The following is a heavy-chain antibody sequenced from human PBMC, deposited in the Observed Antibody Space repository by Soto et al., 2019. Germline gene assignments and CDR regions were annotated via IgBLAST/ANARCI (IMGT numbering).Heavy chain of an antibody. CDR3: ARGSRSWNPPDLYGMYX. V-gene: IGHV3-30-3*01. Sequence: PGGSLRLSFAASGFTFSSCAMHWVRQAPGKGLEWVAFIAYDGSNKYYADSVKGRFTISRDNSKNTLYLQMNSLRAEDTAVYYCARGSRSWNPPDLYGMYXWGQVTTVTVS. CDR1: GFTFSSCA. CDR2: IAYDGSNK. J-gene: IGHJ6*02. D-gene: IGHD6-13*01.